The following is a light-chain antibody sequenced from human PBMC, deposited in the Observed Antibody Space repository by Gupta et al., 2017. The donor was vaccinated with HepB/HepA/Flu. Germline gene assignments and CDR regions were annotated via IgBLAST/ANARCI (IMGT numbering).Light chain of an antibody. CDR3: QQYNDYSWT. J-gene: IGKJ1*01. CDR2: KAS. CDR1: QSISSW. V-gene: IGKV1-5*03. Sequence: DIQMTQSPSTLSASVGDRVTITCRATQSISSWVDWYQKQPGKATKVLFYKASNLESGVHSMCSGGGSGKEFTLTISSLQHDDVATYYYQQYNDYSWTFGQGTKVEI.